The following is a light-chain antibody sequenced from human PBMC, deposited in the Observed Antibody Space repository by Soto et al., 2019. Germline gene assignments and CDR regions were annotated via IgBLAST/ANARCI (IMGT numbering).Light chain of an antibody. Sequence: QSVLTQPPSVSGTPGQSVTISCSGGTSNIGINSVNWYQQLPGTAPKLLIFSNNQRPSGVPDRFSGSKSGTSASLAISGLQSEDEADYYCAAWDASLNGVVFGGGTKVTVL. CDR3: AAWDASLNGVV. J-gene: IGLJ2*01. CDR2: SNN. V-gene: IGLV1-44*01. CDR1: TSNIGINS.